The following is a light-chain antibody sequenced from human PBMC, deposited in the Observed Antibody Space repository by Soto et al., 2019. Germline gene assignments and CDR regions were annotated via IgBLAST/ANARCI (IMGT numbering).Light chain of an antibody. Sequence: QSALTQPASVSGSPGQSIIISCTGTSSDVGGYNYVSWYQQHPGKAPKLMIYDVVNRPSGVSDRFSGSKFGNTASLTISGLQGEDEADYYCSSYTSSNTLIFGSGTKVTVL. J-gene: IGLJ1*01. CDR1: SSDVGGYNY. CDR3: SSYTSSNTLI. CDR2: DVV. V-gene: IGLV2-14*03.